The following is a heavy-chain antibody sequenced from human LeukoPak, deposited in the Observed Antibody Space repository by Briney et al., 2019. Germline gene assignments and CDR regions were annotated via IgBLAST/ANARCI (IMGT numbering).Heavy chain of an antibody. CDR3: ARAQIGTRYSSGWYFDL. D-gene: IGHD6-19*01. J-gene: IGHJ2*01. CDR1: GFTFDDYA. CDR2: ISWNSGSI. V-gene: IGHV3-9*01. Sequence: GGSLRLSCAASGFTFDDYAMHWVRQAPGKGLEWVSGISWNSGSIGYADSVKGRFTISRDNAKNSLYLQMNSLRAEDTAVYYCARAQIGTRYSSGWYFDLWGRGTLVTVSS.